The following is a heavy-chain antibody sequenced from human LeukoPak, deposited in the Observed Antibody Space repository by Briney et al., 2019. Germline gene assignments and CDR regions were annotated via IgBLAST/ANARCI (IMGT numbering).Heavy chain of an antibody. Sequence: PGGSLRLSCAASGFTFSSYGMHWVRRAPGKGLEWVAVISDDGSNKYYADSVKGRFTISRDNSKNTLYLQMNSLRAEDTAVYYCAKDYRRFGDLYGMDVWGQGTTVTVSS. V-gene: IGHV3-30*18. J-gene: IGHJ6*02. CDR3: AKDYRRFGDLYGMDV. CDR1: GFTFSSYG. CDR2: ISDDGSNK. D-gene: IGHD3-10*01.